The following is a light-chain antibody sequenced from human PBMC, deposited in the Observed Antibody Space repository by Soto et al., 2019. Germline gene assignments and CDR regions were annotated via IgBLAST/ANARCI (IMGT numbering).Light chain of an antibody. Sequence: EIVLTQSPATLSLSPGERATLSCRASQSVSSYLAWYQQKPGQAPRLLIYDASNRATGIPARFSGSGSGTDFTQTISSLEPEDCAVYYCQQRSNWLSFGGGNKVEIK. V-gene: IGKV3-11*01. CDR3: QQRSNWLS. CDR1: QSVSSY. CDR2: DAS. J-gene: IGKJ4*01.